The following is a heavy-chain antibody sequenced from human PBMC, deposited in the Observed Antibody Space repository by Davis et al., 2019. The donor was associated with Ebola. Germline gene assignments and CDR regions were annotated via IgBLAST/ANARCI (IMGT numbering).Heavy chain of an antibody. CDR1: GYTFTSYG. J-gene: IGHJ3*02. D-gene: IGHD1-26*01. CDR2: ISAYNGNT. CDR3: ARDKGKWELLSAFDI. V-gene: IGHV1-18*01. Sequence: ASVKVSCKASGYTFTSYGISWVRQAPGQGLEWMGWISAYNGNTNYAQKLQGRVTMTTDTSTSTAYMELRSLRSEDTAVYYCARDKGKWELLSAFDIWGQGTMVTVSS.